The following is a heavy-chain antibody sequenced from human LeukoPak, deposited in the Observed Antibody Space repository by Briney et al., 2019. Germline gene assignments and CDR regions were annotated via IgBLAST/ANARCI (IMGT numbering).Heavy chain of an antibody. D-gene: IGHD6-19*01. CDR1: GFNFNKYD. V-gene: IGHV3-23*01. CDR2: ITGRSDKT. CDR3: AKGGWLDD. J-gene: IGHJ4*02. Sequence: GGSLRLSCAASGFNFNKYDMTWARQAPGKGLEWVSTITGRSDKTYYTDSVKGRFVTSRDNSKDTLYLQMNSLKAEDTALYYCAKGGWLDDLGQGALVTVSS.